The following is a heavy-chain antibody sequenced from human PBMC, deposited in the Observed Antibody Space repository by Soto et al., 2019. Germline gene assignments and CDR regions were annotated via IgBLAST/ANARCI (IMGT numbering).Heavy chain of an antibody. Sequence: PSETLSLTCTVSGGSMSSFYWSWIRQPPGKELEWIGYIYYNGSTNYNPSLKSRVTISVDTSKNQFSLKLSSVTAADTAVYYCARRYGGNFDYWGQGTLVTVSS. V-gene: IGHV4-59*01. CDR2: IYYNGST. CDR3: ARRYGGNFDY. CDR1: GGSMSSFY. D-gene: IGHD1-26*01. J-gene: IGHJ4*02.